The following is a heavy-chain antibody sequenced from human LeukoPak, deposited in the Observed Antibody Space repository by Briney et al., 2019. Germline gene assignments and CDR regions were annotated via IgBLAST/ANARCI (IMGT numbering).Heavy chain of an antibody. Sequence: PGGSLRLSCAASGFTVSKNYMTWVRQAPGKGLEWVSVLYDDGSPYYAESVKGRFTISRDNPKNTLYLQMNSLRAEDTAVYYCTRLVVVTAKEDYSDFWGQGTLVTVSS. CDR3: TRLVVVTAKEDYSDF. J-gene: IGHJ4*02. D-gene: IGHD2-21*02. V-gene: IGHV3-66*04. CDR2: LYDDGSP. CDR1: GFTVSKNY.